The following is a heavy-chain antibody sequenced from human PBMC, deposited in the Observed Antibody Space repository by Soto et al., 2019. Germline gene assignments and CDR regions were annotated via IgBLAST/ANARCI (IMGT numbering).Heavy chain of an antibody. CDR3: AREGRSSNWFDP. J-gene: IGHJ5*02. V-gene: IGHV1-3*01. CDR1: GYTFTSYA. Sequence: QVQLVQSGAEVKKPGASVKVSCKASGYTFTSYAMHWVRQAPGQRLEWMGWINAGNGNTKYSQKLQGRVTITRDTSASTAYMELSSLRSEDTAVYYCAREGRSSNWFDPWGQGTLVTVSS. CDR2: INAGNGNT. D-gene: IGHD6-13*01.